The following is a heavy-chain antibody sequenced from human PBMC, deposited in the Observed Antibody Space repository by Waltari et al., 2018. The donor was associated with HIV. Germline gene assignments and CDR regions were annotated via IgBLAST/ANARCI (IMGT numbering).Heavy chain of an antibody. J-gene: IGHJ2*01. Sequence: QVQLQQLAARLLQPSETLSVTCGVFGGPLSDYYWSLLRDSPGKGLEWIGEINRGGRTNYNPALKSRPTISADTSKNEFSLRLKSMTVADTAIYFCARGRPPGMLTLDSEWWTGWYFDLWGRGTLITVSS. CDR3: ARGRPPGMLTLDSEWWTGWYFDL. D-gene: IGHD2-8*01. CDR2: INRGGRT. V-gene: IGHV4-34*01. CDR1: GGPLSDYY.